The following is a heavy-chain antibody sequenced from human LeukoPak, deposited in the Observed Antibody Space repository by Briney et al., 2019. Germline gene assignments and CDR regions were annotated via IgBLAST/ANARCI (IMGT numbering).Heavy chain of an antibody. Sequence: GASVKVSCKASGGTFSSYAISWVRQAPGQGLEWMGGIIPIFGTANYAQKFQGRVTITTDESTSTAYMELSSLRSEDTAVYYCASITRITIFGVVIGEEDAFDIWGQGTMVTVSS. CDR2: IIPIFGTA. V-gene: IGHV1-69*05. CDR1: GGTFSSYA. D-gene: IGHD3-3*01. CDR3: ASITRITIFGVVIGEEDAFDI. J-gene: IGHJ3*02.